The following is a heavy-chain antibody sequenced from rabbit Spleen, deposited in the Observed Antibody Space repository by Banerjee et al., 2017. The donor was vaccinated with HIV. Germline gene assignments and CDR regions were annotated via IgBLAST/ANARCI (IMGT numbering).Heavy chain of an antibody. D-gene: IGHD1-1*01. CDR1: GFDFSTKSV. Sequence: QSLQESGGGLFQPGGSLALTCTASGFDFSTKSVMCWVRQAPGKGLEWISCIGGSSSDFTYSATWAKGRFTCSKTSSTTMTLQMTSLTVADTATYFCARNYVNAFDPWGPGTLVTVS. V-gene: IGHV1S40*01. J-gene: IGHJ2*01. CDR3: ARNYVNAFDP. CDR2: IGGSSSDFT.